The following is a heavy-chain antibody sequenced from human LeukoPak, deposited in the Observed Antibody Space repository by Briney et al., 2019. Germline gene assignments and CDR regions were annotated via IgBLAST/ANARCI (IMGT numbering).Heavy chain of an antibody. CDR2: ISAYNGNT. J-gene: IGHJ6*03. CDR3: ARSDSSGRYGGYYYYYMDV. D-gene: IGHD6-19*01. CDR1: GYTFTSYG. V-gene: IGHV1-18*01. Sequence: ASVKVSCKASGYTFTSYGFTWVRQAPGQGREGMGWISAYNGNTNYAQKLQGRVTMTTDTSTSTAYMELRSLRSDDTAVYYCARSDSSGRYGGYYYYYMDVWGKGTTVTVSS.